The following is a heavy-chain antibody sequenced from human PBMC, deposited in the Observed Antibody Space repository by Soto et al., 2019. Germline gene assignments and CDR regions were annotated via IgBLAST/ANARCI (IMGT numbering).Heavy chain of an antibody. V-gene: IGHV2-5*02. J-gene: IGHJ6*02. CDR2: IYWDDDK. Sequence: QITLKESGPTLVKPTQTLTLTCTFSGFSLSTTGVGVGWIRQPPGKALEWLALIYWDDDKRYNPSLKSRLTITKATSKNQVVITMTHMDPVDSATYYCVQSRCGGDCLQSYSSHSYYGLDVWGQGTTVTVSS. CDR3: VQSRCGGDCLQSYSSHSYYGLDV. D-gene: IGHD2-21*01. CDR1: GFSLSTTGVG.